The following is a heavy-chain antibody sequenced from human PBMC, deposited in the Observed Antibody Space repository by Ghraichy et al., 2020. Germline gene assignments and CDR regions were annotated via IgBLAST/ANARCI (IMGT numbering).Heavy chain of an antibody. D-gene: IGHD6-6*01. CDR2: ISGSGGST. J-gene: IGHJ4*02. V-gene: IGHV3-23*01. CDR3: AKDPYSTSPGGGFDY. Sequence: ISGSGGSTYYADSVKGRFTISRDNSKHTLYLQMNSLRAEDTAVYYCAKDPYSTSPGGGFDYWGQGTMVTVS.